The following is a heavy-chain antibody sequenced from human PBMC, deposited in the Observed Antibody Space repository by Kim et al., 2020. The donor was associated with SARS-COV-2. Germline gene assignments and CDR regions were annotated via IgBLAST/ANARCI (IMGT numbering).Heavy chain of an antibody. V-gene: IGHV3-53*04. D-gene: IGHD6-13*01. CDR3: ARVVGSSWYYAFDI. J-gene: IGHJ3*02. Sequence: ADSVKGRFTISRHNSKNTLYLQMNSLRAEDTAVYYCARVVGSSWYYAFDIWGQGTMVTVSS.